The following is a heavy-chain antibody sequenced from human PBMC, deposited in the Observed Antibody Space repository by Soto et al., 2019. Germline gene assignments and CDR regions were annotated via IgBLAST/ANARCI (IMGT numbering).Heavy chain of an antibody. V-gene: IGHV3-30*18. CDR2: ITYDGSNK. Sequence: GGSLRLSCAASGFTFSSYAMHWVRQAPGKGLEWVAVITYDGSNKYYADSVKGRFTISRDNSKNTLYLQMNSLRPDDTAVYYCAKSRRTVTTDYFDYWGQGTLVTVSS. CDR3: AKSRRTVTTDYFDY. CDR1: GFTFSSYA. J-gene: IGHJ4*02. D-gene: IGHD4-17*01.